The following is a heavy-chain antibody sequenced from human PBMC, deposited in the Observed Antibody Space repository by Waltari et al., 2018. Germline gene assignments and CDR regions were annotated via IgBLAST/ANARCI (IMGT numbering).Heavy chain of an antibody. D-gene: IGHD3-16*01. V-gene: IGHV3-7*03. CDR1: GFRFRDFW. Sequence: EVQLVESGGGLVQPGGALRLSCAASGFRFRDFWMSWVRQAPEKGLEWGATMNKDGSAKCYGDSVRGRFTVSRDNAKNSLFLQMNSLRAEDTAVYYCARVAWGLGQDNWGQGTLVTVSS. CDR2: MNKDGSAK. J-gene: IGHJ4*02. CDR3: ARVAWGLGQDN.